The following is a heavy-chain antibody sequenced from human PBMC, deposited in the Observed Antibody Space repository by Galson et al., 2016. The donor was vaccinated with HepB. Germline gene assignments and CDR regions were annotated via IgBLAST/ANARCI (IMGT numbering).Heavy chain of an antibody. Sequence: SVKVSCKVSGDTLTGLSMHWVRQAPAKGLEWMGGFDPEDGETVYAQKFQGRVTMTEDTSTDTAYMELGSLRSDDTAVYYCARVSNSNWHQFYYGMDVWGLGTAVTVSS. D-gene: IGHD2/OR15-2a*01. CDR3: ARVSNSNWHQFYYGMDV. CDR2: FDPEDGET. CDR1: GDTLTGLS. V-gene: IGHV1-24*01. J-gene: IGHJ6*02.